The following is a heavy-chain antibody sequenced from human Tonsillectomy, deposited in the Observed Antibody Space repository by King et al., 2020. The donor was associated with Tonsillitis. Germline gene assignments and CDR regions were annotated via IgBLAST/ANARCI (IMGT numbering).Heavy chain of an antibody. V-gene: IGHV3-30*18. D-gene: IGHD2/OR15-2a*01. CDR3: AKDQTGDTYFYGVADS. CDR2: ISYDGSSQ. CDR1: GFIFSNYG. J-gene: IGHJ4*02. Sequence: VQLVESGGGVVQPGRSLRLSCAASGFIFSNYGMHWVRQSPGKGLEWVAFISYDGSSQYYTDSVKGRFTISRDNSKNTLYVQIDSLRAEDTAVYYCAKDQTGDTYFYGVADSWGQGTLVTVSS.